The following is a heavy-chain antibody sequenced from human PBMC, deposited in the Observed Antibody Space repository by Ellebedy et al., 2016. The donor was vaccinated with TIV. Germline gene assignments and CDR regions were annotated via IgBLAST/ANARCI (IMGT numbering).Heavy chain of an antibody. CDR1: GGSFSGYY. V-gene: IGHV4-34*01. J-gene: IGHJ4*02. D-gene: IGHD6-13*01. CDR2: INHSGST. Sequence: SETLSLTXAVYGGSFSGYYWSWIRQPPGKGLEWIGEINHSGSTNYNPSLKSRVTISVDTSKNQFSLKLSSVTAADTAVYYCARHVGYDREYSSSWYLDYWGQGTLVTVSS. CDR3: ARHVGYDREYSSSWYLDY.